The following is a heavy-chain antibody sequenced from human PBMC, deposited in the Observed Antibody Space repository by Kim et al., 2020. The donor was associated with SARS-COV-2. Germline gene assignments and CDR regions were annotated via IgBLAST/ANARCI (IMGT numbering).Heavy chain of an antibody. J-gene: IGHJ4*02. Sequence: SETLSLTCTVSGGSISSGGYYWSWIRQHPGKGLEWIGYIYYSGSTYYNPSLKSRVTISVDTSKNQFSLKLSSVTAADTAVYYCARGRITMIVVVTEFDHWGQGTLVTVSS. CDR1: GGSISSGGYY. CDR3: ARGRITMIVVVTEFDH. CDR2: IYYSGST. D-gene: IGHD3-22*01. V-gene: IGHV4-31*03.